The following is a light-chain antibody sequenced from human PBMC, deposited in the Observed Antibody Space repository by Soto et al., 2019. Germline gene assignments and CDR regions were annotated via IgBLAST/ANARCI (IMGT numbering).Light chain of an antibody. CDR3: SSFAGSHVA. CDR2: DVT. Sequence: QSALTQPRSVSGSPGQSVTISCTGTSADIGGYDFVSWYQQDPGKAPKLMIYDVTKRPSGVPGRFSGSKSGNTASLTISGLQAEAEADYYCSSFAGSHVAFGGGTKLTVL. J-gene: IGLJ2*01. CDR1: SADIGGYDF. V-gene: IGLV2-11*01.